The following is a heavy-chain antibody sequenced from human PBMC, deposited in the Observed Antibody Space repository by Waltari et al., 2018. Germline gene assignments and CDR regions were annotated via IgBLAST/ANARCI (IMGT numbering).Heavy chain of an antibody. CDR3: ARAGYCSGGSCSHYYYMDV. V-gene: IGHV3-48*04. CDR1: GFTFSSYS. CDR2: ISSSSSTI. Sequence: EVQLVESGGGLVQPGGSLRLSCAASGFTFSSYSMNWVRQAPGQGLEWVSYISSSSSTIYYADSVKGRFTISRDNAKNSLYLQMNSLRAEDTAVYYCARAGYCSGGSCSHYYYMDVWGKGTTVTVSS. D-gene: IGHD2-15*01. J-gene: IGHJ6*03.